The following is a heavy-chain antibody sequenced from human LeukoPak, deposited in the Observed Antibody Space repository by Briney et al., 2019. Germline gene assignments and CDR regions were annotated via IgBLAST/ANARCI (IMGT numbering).Heavy chain of an antibody. CDR3: ARVPRPQGYYYMDV. CDR2: INHSGST. Sequence: SETLSLSCAVYGGSSSGYYWSWIRQPPGKGLEWIGEINHSGSTNYNPSLKSRVTISVDTSKNQFSLKLSSVTAADTAVYYCARVPRPQGYYYMDVWGKGTTVTVSS. J-gene: IGHJ6*03. D-gene: IGHD1-1*01. CDR1: GGSSSGYY. V-gene: IGHV4-34*01.